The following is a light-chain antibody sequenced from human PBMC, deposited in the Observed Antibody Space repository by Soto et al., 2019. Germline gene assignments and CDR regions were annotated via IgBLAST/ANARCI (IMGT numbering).Light chain of an antibody. CDR2: ENS. V-gene: IGLV1-40*01. Sequence: QSVLTQPPSVSGAPGQRFTISCTGSNSNIGAGYDVHWYQQLPGTAPKLLIYENSNRPSGVPDRFSGSKSGSSASLAIAGLQAEDEADYYCCSYVGATTYVFGTGTKLTVL. CDR1: NSNIGAGYD. J-gene: IGLJ1*01. CDR3: CSYVGATTYV.